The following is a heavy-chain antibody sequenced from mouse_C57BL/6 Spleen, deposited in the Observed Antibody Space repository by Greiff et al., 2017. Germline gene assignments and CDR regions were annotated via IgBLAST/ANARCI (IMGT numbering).Heavy chain of an antibody. CDR3: ARFTTVVAHYAMDY. D-gene: IGHD1-1*01. V-gene: IGHV8-12*01. CDR1: GFSLSTSGMG. CDR2: IYWDDDK. J-gene: IGHJ4*01. Sequence: QVTLKECGPGILQSSQTLSLTCSFSGFSLSTSGMGVSWIRQPSGKGLEWLAHIYWDDDKRYNPSLKSRLTISKDTSRNQVFLKITSVDTAATATYYCARFTTVVAHYAMDYWGQGTSVTVSS.